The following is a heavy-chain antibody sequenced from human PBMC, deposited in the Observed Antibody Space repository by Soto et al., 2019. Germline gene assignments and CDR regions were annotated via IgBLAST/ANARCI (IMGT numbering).Heavy chain of an antibody. D-gene: IGHD3-9*01. CDR1: GYTFTSYG. V-gene: IGHV1-18*01. Sequence: ASVKVSCKASGYTFTSYGISWVRQAPGQGLEWMGWISAYNGNTNYAQKLQGRVTMTTDTSTSTAYMELRSLRSDDTAVYYCARGYILTGSPILGAFDIWGQGTMVTVSS. CDR3: ARGYILTGSPILGAFDI. CDR2: ISAYNGNT. J-gene: IGHJ3*02.